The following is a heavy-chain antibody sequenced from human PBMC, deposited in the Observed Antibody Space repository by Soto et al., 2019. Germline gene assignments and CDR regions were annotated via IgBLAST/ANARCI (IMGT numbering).Heavy chain of an antibody. V-gene: IGHV6-1*01. CDR1: GDSVSSYSAA. J-gene: IGHJ5*02. CDR3: VRDRYSSSGWFDP. CDR2: TYYRSRFFS. D-gene: IGHD3-10*01. Sequence: SQTLSLTCAISGDSVSSYSAAWNWIRQSPSGGLEWLGRTYYRSRFFSDYAESVKSRIIINPDTSKNQFSLQLKSVTPEDTAVYFCVRDRYSSSGWFDPWGQGTPVTVSS.